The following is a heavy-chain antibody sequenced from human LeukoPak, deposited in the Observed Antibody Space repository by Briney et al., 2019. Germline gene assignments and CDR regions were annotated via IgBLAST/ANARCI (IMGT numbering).Heavy chain of an antibody. CDR2: ISTSSSTI. CDR3: ARDLGYSSGWPFDY. D-gene: IGHD6-19*01. Sequence: QSGGSLRLSCAASGFTFSTYSMNWVRQAPGKGLEWVSYISTSSSTIYYADSVKGRFTISRDNAKNSLYLQMNSLRAEDTAVYYCARDLGYSSGWPFDYWGQGTLVTVSS. CDR1: GFTFSTYS. J-gene: IGHJ4*02. V-gene: IGHV3-48*04.